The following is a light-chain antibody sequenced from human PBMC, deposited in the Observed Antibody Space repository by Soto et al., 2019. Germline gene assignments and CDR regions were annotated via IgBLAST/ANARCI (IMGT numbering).Light chain of an antibody. CDR2: RNN. CDR1: SSNIGSNY. Sequence: QSVLTQPPSASGTPGQRVTISCSGSSSNIGSNYVYWYQQLPGTAPKLLIYRNNQRPSGVPDRFSGSKSGTSASLAIRGLRSEDEADYYCAAGDDSLSGHVVFGGGTKLTVL. V-gene: IGLV1-47*01. J-gene: IGLJ2*01. CDR3: AAGDDSLSGHVV.